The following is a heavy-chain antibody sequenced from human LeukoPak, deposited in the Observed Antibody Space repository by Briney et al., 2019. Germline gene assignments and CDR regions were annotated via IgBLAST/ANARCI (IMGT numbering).Heavy chain of an antibody. CDR3: ARHQSITIFGVVTPVDAFDI. J-gene: IGHJ3*02. Sequence: SETLSLTCAVYGGSFSGYYWSWIRQPPGKGLKWIGEVNHSGSTNYNPSLKSRVTISVDTSKNQFSLKLSSVTAADTAVYYCARHQSITIFGVVTPVDAFDIWGQGTMVTVSS. CDR1: GGSFSGYY. CDR2: VNHSGST. D-gene: IGHD3-3*01. V-gene: IGHV4-34*01.